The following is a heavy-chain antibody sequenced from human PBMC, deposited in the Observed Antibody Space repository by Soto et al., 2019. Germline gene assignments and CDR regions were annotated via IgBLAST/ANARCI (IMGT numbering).Heavy chain of an antibody. CDR1: GFTFSSYS. CDR2: ISSSSSTI. J-gene: IGHJ4*02. D-gene: IGHD6-19*01. CDR3: ARRAWGVAGGFDY. Sequence: EVQLVESGGGLVQPGGSLRLSCAASGFTFSSYSMNWVRQAPGKGLEWVSYISSSSSTIYYADSVKGRFTISSDNAKNSLYLQMNSLRDEDTAVYYCARRAWGVAGGFDYWGQGTLVTVSS. V-gene: IGHV3-48*02.